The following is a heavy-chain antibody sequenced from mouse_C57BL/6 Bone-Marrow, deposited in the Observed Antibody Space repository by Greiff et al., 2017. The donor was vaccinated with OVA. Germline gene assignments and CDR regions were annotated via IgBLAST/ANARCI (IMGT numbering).Heavy chain of an antibody. V-gene: IGHV5-9*01. CDR3: ARQYYGSSFFAY. CDR2: ISGGGGNT. D-gene: IGHD1-1*01. J-gene: IGHJ3*01. Sequence: EVQRVESGGGLVKPGGSLKLSCAASGFTFSSYTMSWVRQTPEKRLEWVATISGGGGNTYYPDSVKGRFTISRDNAKNTLYLQMSSLRSEDTALYYCARQYYGSSFFAYWGQGTLVTVSA. CDR1: GFTFSSYT.